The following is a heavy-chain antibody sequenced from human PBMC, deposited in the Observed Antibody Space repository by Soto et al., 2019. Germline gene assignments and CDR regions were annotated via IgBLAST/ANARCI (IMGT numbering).Heavy chain of an antibody. D-gene: IGHD2-15*01. J-gene: IGHJ6*02. CDR2: ISAYNGNT. Sequence: QVQLVQSGAEVKKPGASVKVSCKASGYTFTSYGISWVRQAPGQGLEWMGWISAYNGNTNYAQKLQGRVTMTTDTSTSTAYRELRSLRSDDTAVYYCARDGKGSGGSCYFWYYYYGMDVWGQGTTVTVSS. V-gene: IGHV1-18*01. CDR3: ARDGKGSGGSCYFWYYYYGMDV. CDR1: GYTFTSYG.